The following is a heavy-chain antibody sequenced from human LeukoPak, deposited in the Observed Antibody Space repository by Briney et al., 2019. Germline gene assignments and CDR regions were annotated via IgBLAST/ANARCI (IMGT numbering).Heavy chain of an antibody. CDR1: GSTFSSYE. D-gene: IGHD3-22*01. V-gene: IGHV3-48*03. CDR2: ISSSGSTI. J-gene: IGHJ4*02. CDR3: ARGSLYYYDSSGYPGY. Sequence: PGGSLRLSCAASGSTFSSYEMNWVRQAPGKGLEWVSYISSSGSTIYYADSVKGRFTISRDNAKNSLYLQMNSLRAEDTAVYYCARGSLYYYDSSGYPGYWGQGTPVTVSS.